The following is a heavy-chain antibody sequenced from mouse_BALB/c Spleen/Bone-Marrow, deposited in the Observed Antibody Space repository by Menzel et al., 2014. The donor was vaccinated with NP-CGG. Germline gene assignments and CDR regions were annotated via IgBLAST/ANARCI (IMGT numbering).Heavy chain of an antibody. D-gene: IGHD2-3*01. V-gene: IGHV1-87*01. CDR3: ARYDGYGAY. Sequence: QVQLQQPGAELARPGASAKLSCKASGYTFTSYWLQWVKQRPGQGLEWIGTIYPGDGDTRYTQKFKDKATLTANKASSTGYMQLSRLTPEDSAVYYCARYDGYGAYWGQGTLVTVSA. CDR2: IYPGDGDT. J-gene: IGHJ3*01. CDR1: GYTFTSYW.